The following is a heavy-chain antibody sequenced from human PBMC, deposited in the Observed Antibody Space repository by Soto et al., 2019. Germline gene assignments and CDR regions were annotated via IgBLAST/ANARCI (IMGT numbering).Heavy chain of an antibody. CDR2: INPATGAA. D-gene: IGHD3-3*01. J-gene: IGHJ3*02. V-gene: IGHV1-2*02. CDR3: ARGGGVGVAGSAAFDM. CDR1: GYPVTAYY. Sequence: QLHLVQSGAVVKKPGASVTVSCSASGYPVTAYYMHWVRQAPGRGLEWMAGINPATGAAKYTQTFRGRVTMTGDTYTSTVLMELSGLTSEGTAVFYCARGGGVGVAGSAAFDMWGQGTLVTVSS.